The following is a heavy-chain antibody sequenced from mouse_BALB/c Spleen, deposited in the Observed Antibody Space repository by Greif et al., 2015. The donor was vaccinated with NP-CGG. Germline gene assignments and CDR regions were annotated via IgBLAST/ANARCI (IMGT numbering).Heavy chain of an antibody. Sequence: EVQLQQSGAELVRSGASVKLSCTASGFNIKDYYMHWVKQRPEQGLEWIGWIDPENGDTEYAPKFQGKATMTADTSSNTAYLQLSSLTSEDTAVYYCISYGNYAYYYAMDYWGQGTSVTVSS. V-gene: IGHV14-4*02. D-gene: IGHD2-10*02. CDR3: ISYGNYAYYYAMDY. CDR2: IDPENGDT. CDR1: GFNIKDYY. J-gene: IGHJ4*01.